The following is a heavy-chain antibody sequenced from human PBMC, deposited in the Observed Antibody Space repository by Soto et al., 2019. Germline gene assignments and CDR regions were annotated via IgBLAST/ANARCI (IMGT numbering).Heavy chain of an antibody. CDR2: IIPIFGTP. D-gene: IGHD3-10*01. J-gene: IGHJ4*02. CDR1: GDSFSSYA. V-gene: IGHV1-69*12. CDR3: VRDSGSPSPRPAH. Sequence: QVHLVQSGAAVKKPGSSVKVSCKVSGDSFSSYAISWVRQAPGQGLEWMGGIIPIFGTPNYAQKFQGRITITADESTRSAYMDMSSLRREDTALYYCVRDSGSPSPRPAHWGQGTLVTVSS.